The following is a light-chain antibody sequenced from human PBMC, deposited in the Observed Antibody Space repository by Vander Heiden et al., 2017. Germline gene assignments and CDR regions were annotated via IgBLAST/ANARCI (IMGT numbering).Light chain of an antibody. CDR2: WAS. J-gene: IGKJ4*01. CDR1: QSVLYSSNNKNY. CDR3: QQEDSTPWV. V-gene: IGKV4-1*01. Sequence: DIVMTQSPDSLAVSLGERATINCKSSQSVLYSSNNKNYLAWYQQKPGQPPKLLIYWASTRESGVPDRFSGSGSGTDFTLTISSLQAEDVAVYYCQQEDSTPWVFGRGTKVDIK.